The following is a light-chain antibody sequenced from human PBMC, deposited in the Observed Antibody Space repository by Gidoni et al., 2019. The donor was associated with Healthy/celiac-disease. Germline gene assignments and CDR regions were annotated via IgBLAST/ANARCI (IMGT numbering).Light chain of an antibody. CDR1: QIVSSY. Sequence: IVFPHSPATLSLSPGETATLSCRASQIVSSYLAWYKQKPGQSPRLLIYDESNRATGIPARFSGSGSGTDFTLTISSLEPEDLAVYYCQQRSNWPPLTFGGGTKVEIK. J-gene: IGKJ4*01. CDR2: DES. V-gene: IGKV3-11*01. CDR3: QQRSNWPPLT.